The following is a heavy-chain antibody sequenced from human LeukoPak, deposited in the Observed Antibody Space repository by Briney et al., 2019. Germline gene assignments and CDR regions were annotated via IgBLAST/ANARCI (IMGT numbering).Heavy chain of an antibody. CDR1: GYTFTSYD. CDR3: ARVYGYNFYYFDY. CDR2: RNPNSGNS. J-gene: IGHJ4*02. Sequence: EASVKVSCKASGYTFTSYDINWVRQATGQGLDWMGWRNPNSGNSGYAQKFRGRVTIPRNTSIRTAYMALSSLRSDDTAVYYCARVYGYNFYYFDYWGQGTLVTVSS. D-gene: IGHD5-18*01. V-gene: IGHV1-8*03.